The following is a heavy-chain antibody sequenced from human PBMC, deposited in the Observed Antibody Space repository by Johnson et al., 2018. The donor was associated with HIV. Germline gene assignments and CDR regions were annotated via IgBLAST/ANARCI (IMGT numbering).Heavy chain of an antibody. Sequence: QVQLVESGGGVVQPGRSLRLSCAASGFTFSSYGMHWVRQAPGKGLEWVAVISYDGSNKYYADSVKGRFTISRDNSNNTLYLQMNSLRAEDTAVYYCAKSGLFVLVIYAPDVFDFWGQGTMVTVSS. D-gene: IGHD2-8*02. V-gene: IGHV3-30*18. CDR3: AKSGLFVLVIYAPDVFDF. CDR1: GFTFSSYG. CDR2: ISYDGSNK. J-gene: IGHJ3*01.